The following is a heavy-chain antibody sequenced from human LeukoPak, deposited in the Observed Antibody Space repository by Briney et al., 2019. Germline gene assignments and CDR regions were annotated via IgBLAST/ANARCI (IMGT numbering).Heavy chain of an antibody. CDR1: GFTFSSYA. V-gene: IGHV3-23*01. CDR3: AKVKWELLLNWFDP. Sequence: GGSLRLSCAASGFTFSSYAMSWVRQAPGKGLEWVSAISGSGGSTYYADSVKGLFTISRDNSKNTLYLQMNSLRAEDTAVYYCAKVKWELLLNWFDPWGQGTLVTVSS. D-gene: IGHD1-26*01. J-gene: IGHJ5*02. CDR2: ISGSGGST.